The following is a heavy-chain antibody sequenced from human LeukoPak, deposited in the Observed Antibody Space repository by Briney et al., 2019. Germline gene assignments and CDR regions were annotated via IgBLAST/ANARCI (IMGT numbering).Heavy chain of an antibody. CDR3: ARAPITMIVVVVTGDGAFDI. V-gene: IGHV1-18*01. CDR2: ISAYNGNT. CDR1: GYTFTSYG. J-gene: IGHJ3*02. D-gene: IGHD3-22*01. Sequence: ASVKVSCKASGYTFTSYGISWVRQAPGQGLEWVGWISAYNGNTNYAQKLQGRVTMTTDASTSTAYMELRSLRSDDTAVYYCARAPITMIVVVVTGDGAFDIWGQGTMVTVSS.